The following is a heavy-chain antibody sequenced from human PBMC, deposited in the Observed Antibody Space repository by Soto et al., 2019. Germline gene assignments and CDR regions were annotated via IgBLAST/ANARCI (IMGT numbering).Heavy chain of an antibody. J-gene: IGHJ4*02. CDR1: GGSISSYY. CDR3: ARHGDCRSTSCYRQDFDY. CDR2: IYYSGST. V-gene: IGHV4-59*08. Sequence: SETLSLTCTVSGGSISSYYWSWIRQPPGKGLEWIGYIYYSGSTNYNPSLKSRVTISVDTSKNQFSLKLSSVTAADTAVYYCARHGDCRSTSCYRQDFDYWGQGTLVTVSS. D-gene: IGHD2-2*01.